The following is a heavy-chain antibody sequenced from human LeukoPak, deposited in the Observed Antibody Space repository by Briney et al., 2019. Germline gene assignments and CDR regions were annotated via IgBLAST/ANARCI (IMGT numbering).Heavy chain of an antibody. J-gene: IGHJ6*02. CDR3: ARERVVVTAIEDCYYGMDV. V-gene: IGHV3-9*01. CDR2: ISWNSGSI. D-gene: IGHD2-21*02. CDR1: GFTFDDYA. Sequence: GRSLRLSCAASGFTFDDYAMHWVRQAPGKGLEWVSGISWNSGSIGYADSVKGRFTISRDNAKNTLYLQMNSLRAEDTAVYYCARERVVVTAIEDCYYGMDVWGQGTTVTVSS.